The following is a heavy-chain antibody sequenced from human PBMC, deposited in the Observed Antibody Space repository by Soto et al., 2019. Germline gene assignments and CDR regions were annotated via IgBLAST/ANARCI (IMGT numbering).Heavy chain of an antibody. CDR1: GGSISSGGYY. Sequence: LSLTCTVSGGSISSGGYYWSWIRQHPGKGLEWIGYIYYSGSTYYNPSLKSRVTISVDTSKNQFSLKLSSVTAADTAVYYCARDSYYDFWSGYQTHGSYYYYGMDVWGQGTXVTVSS. V-gene: IGHV4-31*03. J-gene: IGHJ6*02. CDR2: IYYSGST. CDR3: ARDSYYDFWSGYQTHGSYYYYGMDV. D-gene: IGHD3-3*01.